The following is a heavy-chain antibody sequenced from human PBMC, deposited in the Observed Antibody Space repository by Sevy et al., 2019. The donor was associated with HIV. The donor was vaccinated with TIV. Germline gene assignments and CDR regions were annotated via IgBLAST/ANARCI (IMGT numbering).Heavy chain of an antibody. J-gene: IGHJ1*01. Sequence: GGSLRLSCAASGFTFSSDSMNWVRQAPGKGLEWVSSISSSSSYIYYADSVKGRFTISRDNAKNSLYLQMNSLRAEDRAVYYCARGGREPNYKQSGYFQHWGQGTLVTVSS. D-gene: IGHD3-16*01. CDR2: ISSSSSYI. CDR3: ARGGREPNYKQSGYFQH. V-gene: IGHV3-21*01. CDR1: GFTFSSDS.